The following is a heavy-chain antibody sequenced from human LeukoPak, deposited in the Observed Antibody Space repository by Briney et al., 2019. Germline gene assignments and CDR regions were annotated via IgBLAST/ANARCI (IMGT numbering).Heavy chain of an antibody. CDR1: GYTLTELS. D-gene: IGHD4-23*01. CDR2: FDPEDGET. Sequence: ASVKVSCKVSGYTLTELSMHWVRLAPGKGLEWMGGFDPEDGETIYAQKFQGRVTMTEDTSTDTAYMELSSLRSEGTAVYYCARSNDYGGNFGQYFQHWGQGTLVTVSS. V-gene: IGHV1-24*01. J-gene: IGHJ1*01. CDR3: ARSNDYGGNFGQYFQH.